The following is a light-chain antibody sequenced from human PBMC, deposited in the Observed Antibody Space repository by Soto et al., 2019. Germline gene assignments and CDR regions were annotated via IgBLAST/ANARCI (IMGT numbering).Light chain of an antibody. CDR3: QKRSNWPPIT. Sequence: QSTATLSVSPGERATLSCRASQSVSSYLAWYQQKPGQAPRLLIYDASNRATGIPARFSGSASGTDFTLTISSLEPEDFAVYYCQKRSNWPPITFGQGTRLEIK. CDR2: DAS. V-gene: IGKV3-11*01. J-gene: IGKJ5*01. CDR1: QSVSSY.